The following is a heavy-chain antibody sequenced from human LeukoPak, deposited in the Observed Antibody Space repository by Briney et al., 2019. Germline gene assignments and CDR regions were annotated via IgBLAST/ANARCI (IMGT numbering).Heavy chain of an antibody. Sequence: GGSLRLSCAASGLTLSGNAMHWVRQAPGKGLEWVIVISHDGINKYYADSVKGRFTISRDTSKNTLYLQMNSLRAEDTAVYYCARAGGITMIREVKVLDAFDIWGQGTPVTVSS. V-gene: IGHV3-30-3*01. D-gene: IGHD3-22*01. CDR3: ARAGGITMIREVKVLDAFDI. J-gene: IGHJ3*02. CDR1: GLTLSGNA. CDR2: ISHDGINK.